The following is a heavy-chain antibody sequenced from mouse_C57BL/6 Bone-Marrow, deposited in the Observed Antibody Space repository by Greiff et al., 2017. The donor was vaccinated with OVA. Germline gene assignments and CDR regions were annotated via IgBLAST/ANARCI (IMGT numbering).Heavy chain of an antibody. D-gene: IGHD1-1*01. CDR1: GYTFTSYW. CDR2: IYPSDSET. Sequence: QVQLKQPGAELVRPGSSVKLSCKASGYTFTSYWMDWVKQRPGQGLEWIGNIYPSDSETHYNQKFKDKATLTVDKSSSTAYMQLSSLTSEDSAVYYCARGDYYGSSWYFDVWGT. V-gene: IGHV1-61*01. CDR3: ARGDYYGSSWYFDV. J-gene: IGHJ1*03.